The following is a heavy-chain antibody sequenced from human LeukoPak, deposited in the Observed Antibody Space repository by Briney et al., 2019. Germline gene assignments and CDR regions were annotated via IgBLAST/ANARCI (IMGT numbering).Heavy chain of an antibody. D-gene: IGHD2-15*01. CDR1: GFTFSSYG. V-gene: IGHV3-7*02. CDR2: IKPDGGKT. CDR3: ASALYCSGGICYSSYYFDY. Sequence: GASLKLSCEASGFTFSSYGINWVRQAPGQGLEWMGNIKPDGGKTYYADNVKGRFTITRDNAKNSVYLQMTSLRAEDTAVYYCASALYCSGGICYSSYYFDYWGQGTLVTVSS. J-gene: IGHJ4*02.